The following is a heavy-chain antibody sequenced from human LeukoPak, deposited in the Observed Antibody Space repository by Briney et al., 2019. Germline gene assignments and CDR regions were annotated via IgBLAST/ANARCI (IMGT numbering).Heavy chain of an antibody. D-gene: IGHD5-18*01. V-gene: IGHV1-2*02. CDR3: GRGTGEGYSYGRYYFDY. CDR1: GYTFTGYY. CDR2: INPNSGGT. Sequence: ASVKVSCKASGYTFTGYYMHWVRQAPGQGLEWMGWINPNSGGTNYAQKLQGRVTMTRDTSISTAYKELSRLRSDDTAVYYCGRGTGEGYSYGRYYFDYWGQGTLVTVSS. J-gene: IGHJ4*02.